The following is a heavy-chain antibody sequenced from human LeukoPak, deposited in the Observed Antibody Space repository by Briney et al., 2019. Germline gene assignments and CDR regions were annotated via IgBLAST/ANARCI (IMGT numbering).Heavy chain of an antibody. Sequence: GRALRVSCAGSGFTFSSYAMHWVGQAAGKGLEWVAVISYDGSNKYYADSVKGRFTISRDNSKNTLYLQMNSLRAEDTAVYYCAGQVLEWSGGWFDPWGQGTLVTVSS. J-gene: IGHJ5*02. CDR2: ISYDGSNK. D-gene: IGHD3-3*01. V-gene: IGHV3-30-3*01. CDR1: GFTFSSYA. CDR3: AGQVLEWSGGWFDP.